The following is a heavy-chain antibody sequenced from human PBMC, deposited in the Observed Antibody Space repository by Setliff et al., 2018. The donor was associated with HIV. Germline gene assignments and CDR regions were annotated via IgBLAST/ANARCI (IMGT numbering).Heavy chain of an antibody. J-gene: IGHJ4*02. CDR1: GASTNAYF. D-gene: IGHD6-19*01. V-gene: IGHV4-4*07. CDR3: ARSLLPSITVAGTIGY. Sequence: SETLSLTCNVSGASTNAYFLSWVRHPAGKGLEWIGHIYTSGITNHNPSLKSRVTMSLDTSKEQFSLRLRSVTAADTAVYYCARSLLPSITVAGTIGYWGQGSLVTVSS. CDR2: IYTSGIT.